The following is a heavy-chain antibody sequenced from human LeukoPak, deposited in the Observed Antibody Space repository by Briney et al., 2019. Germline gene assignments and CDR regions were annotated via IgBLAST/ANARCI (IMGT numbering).Heavy chain of an antibody. CDR1: GYTFTGQY. V-gene: IGHV1-2*02. CDR2: ITPNSGGT. D-gene: IGHD3-10*01. J-gene: IGHJ4*02. Sequence: ASVKVSCTASGYTFTGQYLHWVRQAPGQGLEWMGWITPNSGGTNYAQKFQGRVTMTRDTSISTAYMELSRVRSDDTSIYYCGTGSGTYSPDYWGKGTLVTV. CDR3: GTGSGTYSPDY.